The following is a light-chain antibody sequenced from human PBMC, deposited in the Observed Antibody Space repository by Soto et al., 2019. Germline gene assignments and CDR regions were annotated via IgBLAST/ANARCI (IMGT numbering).Light chain of an antibody. CDR2: GAS. CDR3: QQYKSFPCT. V-gene: IGKV1-5*01. CDR1: QSVTNW. J-gene: IGKJ1*01. Sequence: DIQMTQSPSTLSASVGDRVTITCRASQSVTNWLAWYQQKPGKAPKILIYGASSLESGVPSRFSGLGSGTELTLTISGLQPDDPATYYCQQYKSFPCTFGQGTKVEIK.